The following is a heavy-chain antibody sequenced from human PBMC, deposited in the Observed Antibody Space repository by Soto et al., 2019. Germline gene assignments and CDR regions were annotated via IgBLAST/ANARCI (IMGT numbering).Heavy chain of an antibody. CDR1: GCSIHNYF. J-gene: IGHJ6*03. CDR3: ARRGYMDV. V-gene: IGHV4-59*08. Sequence: SETLSLTCTVSGCSIHNYFWGWIRQPPGKGLEWIGHIFYNGNTAYNPSLMSRVTMSVDTSKNQFSLKLTSVTAADTAVYYCARRGYMDVWGKGTTVTVSS. CDR2: IFYNGNT.